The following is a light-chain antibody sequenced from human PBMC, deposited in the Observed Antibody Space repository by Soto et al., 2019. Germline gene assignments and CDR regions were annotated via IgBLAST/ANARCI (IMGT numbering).Light chain of an antibody. CDR1: QNVNNW. J-gene: IGKJ1*01. CDR3: QQYNTYWT. CDR2: DAS. Sequence: DIQMTQFPSALSASVGDRVTITCRASQNVNNWLAWYQHKPGKAPQLLIYDASVLETGVPSRFSGSGSGTEFTLAISGLQSDDSATYSCQQYNTYWTLGPGTKVDIK. V-gene: IGKV1-5*01.